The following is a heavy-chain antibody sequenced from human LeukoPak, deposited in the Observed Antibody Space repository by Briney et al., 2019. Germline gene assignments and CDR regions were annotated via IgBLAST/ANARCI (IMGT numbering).Heavy chain of an antibody. CDR3: TTSPVPGIDY. Sequence: GGSLRLSCAASGFTFSSYAMSRVRQAPEKGLEWVSAISGSGGSTYYADSVKGRFTISRNNSKNTLYLQMNSLRAEDTAVYFCTTSPVPGIDYWGQGTLVTVSS. V-gene: IGHV3-23*01. D-gene: IGHD6-13*01. CDR2: ISGSGGST. J-gene: IGHJ4*02. CDR1: GFTFSSYA.